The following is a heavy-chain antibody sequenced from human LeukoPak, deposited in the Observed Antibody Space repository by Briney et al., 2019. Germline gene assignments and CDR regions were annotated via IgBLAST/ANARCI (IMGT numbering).Heavy chain of an antibody. CDR2: ISTHSGGT. J-gene: IGHJ3*02. CDR3: AREGIAAAGTRDAFDI. Sequence: ASVKVSCKASGYSFTSHGISWVRQAPGQGPEWMGWISTHSGGTNYAQNFQGRVTMTTDTSASTAYMELRSLRSDDMAVYYCAREGIAAAGTRDAFDIWGQGTMVTVSS. D-gene: IGHD6-13*01. V-gene: IGHV1-18*03. CDR1: GYSFTSHG.